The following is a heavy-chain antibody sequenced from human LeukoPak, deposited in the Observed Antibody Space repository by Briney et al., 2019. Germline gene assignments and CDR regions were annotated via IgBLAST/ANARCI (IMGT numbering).Heavy chain of an antibody. D-gene: IGHD6-19*01. J-gene: IGHJ3*02. CDR2: IYHSGST. Sequence: SETLSLTCAVSGGSITSSNWWSWVRQPPGKGLEWIGEIYHSGSTNYNPSLKSRVTISADKSKNQFSLKLSSVTAADTAVYYCATVAGDASDIWGQGTMVTVSS. CDR3: ATVAGDASDI. CDR1: GGSITSSNW. V-gene: IGHV4-4*02.